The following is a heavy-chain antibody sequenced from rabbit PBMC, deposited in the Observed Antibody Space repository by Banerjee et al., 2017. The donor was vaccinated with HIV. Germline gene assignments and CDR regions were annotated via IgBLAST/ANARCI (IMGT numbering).Heavy chain of an antibody. Sequence: QEQLVESGGGLVQPEGSLTLTCTASGFSFSSSYYMCWVRQAPGKGLEWIACIYAGSSSSTYYASWAKGRFTISKTSSTTVTLQMTSLTAADTATYFCAREGFYTYGYAGYTYASYYGMDLWGPGTLVTVS. CDR3: AREGFYTYGYAGYTYASYYGMDL. D-gene: IGHD6-1*01. CDR1: GFSFSSSYY. CDR2: IYAGSSSST. V-gene: IGHV1S45*01. J-gene: IGHJ6*01.